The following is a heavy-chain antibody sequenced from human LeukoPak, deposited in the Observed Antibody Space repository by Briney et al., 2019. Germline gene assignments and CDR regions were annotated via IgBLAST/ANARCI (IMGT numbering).Heavy chain of an antibody. CDR2: ISGSGSNT. CDR3: TRHPAEGDY. V-gene: IGHV3-11*03. J-gene: IGHJ4*02. D-gene: IGHD2-15*01. CDR1: GFTFSDFY. Sequence: GGSLRLSCAASGFTFSDFYMSWIRQAPGKGLESVSYISGSGSNTNYADSVKGRFTISRDNAKNSLYLQMNSLRAEDTAVYYCTRHPAEGDYWGQGTPVTVSS.